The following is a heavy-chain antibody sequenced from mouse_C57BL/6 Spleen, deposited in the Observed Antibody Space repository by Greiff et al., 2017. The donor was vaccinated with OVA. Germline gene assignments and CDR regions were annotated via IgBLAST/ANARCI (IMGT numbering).Heavy chain of an antibody. J-gene: IGHJ2*01. Sequence: EVKLQESGPELVKPGASVKISCKASGYSFTNYNMNWVKQSNGKSLEWIGVINPNYGTTSYNQKFKGKATLTVDQSSSTAYMQLNSLTSEDSAVYYCAREGDYYGYYFDYWGQGTTLTVSS. CDR2: INPNYGTT. D-gene: IGHD1-1*01. CDR1: GYSFTNYN. V-gene: IGHV1-39*01. CDR3: AREGDYYGYYFDY.